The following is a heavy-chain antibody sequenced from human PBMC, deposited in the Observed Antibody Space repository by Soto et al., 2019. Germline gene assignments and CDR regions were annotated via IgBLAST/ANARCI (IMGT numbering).Heavy chain of an antibody. CDR1: GYTFTSYG. Sequence: ASVKVSCKASGYTFTSYGISWVRQAPGQGLEWMGWISAYNGNTNYAQKLQGRVTMTTDTSTSTAYMELRSLRSDDTAVYYCARDSRPGVGATRIDFYHFDYWGQGTMVTVSS. D-gene: IGHD1-26*01. J-gene: IGHJ4*02. CDR2: ISAYNGNT. CDR3: ARDSRPGVGATRIDFYHFDY. V-gene: IGHV1-18*04.